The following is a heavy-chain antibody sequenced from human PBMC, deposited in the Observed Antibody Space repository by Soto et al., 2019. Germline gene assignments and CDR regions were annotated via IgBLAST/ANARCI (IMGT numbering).Heavy chain of an antibody. CDR3: ASIIRPKNWFDP. Sequence: QVQLVQSGAEVKKPGASVKVSCKASGYTFTRYYMHWVRQAPGQGLEWMGIINPSGGSTSYAQKFQGRVTMTRDTSTSTVYMELSSLRSEDTAVYYCASIIRPKNWFDPWGQGTLVTVSS. CDR2: INPSGGST. CDR1: GYTFTRYY. J-gene: IGHJ5*02. V-gene: IGHV1-46*03.